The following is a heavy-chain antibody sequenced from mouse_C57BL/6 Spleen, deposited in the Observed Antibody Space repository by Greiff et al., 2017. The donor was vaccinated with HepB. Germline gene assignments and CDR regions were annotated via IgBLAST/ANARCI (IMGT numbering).Heavy chain of an antibody. CDR3: ARGDWDEGDFDY. V-gene: IGHV1-72*01. Sequence: QVQLQQPGAELVKPGASVKLSCKASGYTFTSYWMHWVKQRPGRGLGWIGRIDPNRGGTKYNEKFKSKATLTVNKPASTAYMQLSSLTSEDSAVYDCARGDWDEGDFDYWGQGTTLTVSS. J-gene: IGHJ2*01. D-gene: IGHD4-1*01. CDR1: GYTFTSYW. CDR2: IDPNRGGT.